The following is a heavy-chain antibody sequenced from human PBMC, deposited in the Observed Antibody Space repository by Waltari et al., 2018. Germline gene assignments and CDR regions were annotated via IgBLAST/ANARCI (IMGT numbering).Heavy chain of an antibody. D-gene: IGHD6-19*01. CDR2: INPEESSI. CDR1: GFSFSNYW. V-gene: IGHV3-74*01. CDR3: TRATAVSFDY. J-gene: IGHJ4*02. Sequence: EVQLVESGGGLVQPGGSLRLSCAASGFSFSNYWIHWVRQAPGKGLEGVSRINPEESSISHADFVRSRFTITRDNAKNTLYLQMNSLRFDDTAVYYWTRATAVSFDYWGLGTLVTVSS.